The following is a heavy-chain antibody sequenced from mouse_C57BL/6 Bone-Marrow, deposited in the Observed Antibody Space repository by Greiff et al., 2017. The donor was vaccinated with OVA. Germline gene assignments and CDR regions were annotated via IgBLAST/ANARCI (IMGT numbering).Heavy chain of an antibody. V-gene: IGHV1-64*01. CDR2: IHPNSGST. Sequence: QVQLKESGAELVKPGASVKLSCKASGYTFTSYWMHWVKQRPGQGLEWIGMIHPNSGSTNYNEKFKSKATLTVDKSSSTAYMQLSSLTSEDSAVDYCARSDYSNFYWYFDVWGTGTTVTVSA. CDR3: ARSDYSNFYWYFDV. J-gene: IGHJ1*03. D-gene: IGHD2-5*01. CDR1: GYTFTSYW.